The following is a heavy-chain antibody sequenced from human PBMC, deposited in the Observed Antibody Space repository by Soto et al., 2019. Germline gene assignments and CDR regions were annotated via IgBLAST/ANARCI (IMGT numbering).Heavy chain of an antibody. J-gene: IGHJ5*02. CDR2: IYYSGST. CDR1: GGSISSSSYY. CDR3: VRVEAAGGGNWFDP. Sequence: SETLSLTCTVSGGSISSSSYYWGWIRQPPGKGLEWIGSIYYSGSTYYNPSLKSRVTISVDMSKNQFSLKLSSVTAADTAVYYCVRVEAAGGGNWFDPWGQGTLVTVSS. V-gene: IGHV4-39*01. D-gene: IGHD6-13*01.